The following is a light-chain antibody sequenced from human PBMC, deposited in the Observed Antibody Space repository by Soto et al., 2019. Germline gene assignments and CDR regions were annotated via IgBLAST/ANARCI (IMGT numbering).Light chain of an antibody. CDR1: QTVSSSY. CDR2: DAS. J-gene: IGKJ1*01. V-gene: IGKV3-20*01. CDR3: QQYGSSPWT. Sequence: EIVLTQSPGTLSFSPGEGATLSCRASQTVSSSYLAWYQQKPGQAPRLLIHDASHRAAGIPARFSGSGSGTLFTLTISSLQSEDFAVYYCQQYGSSPWTFGQGTKVDI.